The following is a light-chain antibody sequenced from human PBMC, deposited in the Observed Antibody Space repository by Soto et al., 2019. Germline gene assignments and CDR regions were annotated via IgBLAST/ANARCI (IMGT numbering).Light chain of an antibody. CDR3: SSLAGTFYV. V-gene: IGLV2-8*01. CDR1: SSDVGGYNH. CDR2: EVS. J-gene: IGLJ1*01. Sequence: QSALTQPPSASGSPGQSVTISCTGTSSDVGGYNHVSWYQQHPGKAPKLIISEVSKRPLGVPDRFSGSKSGNTASLSVSGLQAEDEADYYCSSLAGTFYVFGTGTKVTVL.